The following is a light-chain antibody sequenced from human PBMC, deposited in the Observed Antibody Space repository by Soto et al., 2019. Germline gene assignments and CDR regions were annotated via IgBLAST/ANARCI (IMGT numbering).Light chain of an antibody. J-gene: IGKJ1*01. Sequence: IVMTQSPATLSVSPGERATLSCRASQSVSSSLAWYQQKPGQAPRLLIYGASTRATVIPARFSGSGSGTEFTLTISSLQSEDFAVYYCQQYSNWPQTFGQGTKVEIK. CDR1: QSVSSS. CDR2: GAS. V-gene: IGKV3-15*01. CDR3: QQYSNWPQT.